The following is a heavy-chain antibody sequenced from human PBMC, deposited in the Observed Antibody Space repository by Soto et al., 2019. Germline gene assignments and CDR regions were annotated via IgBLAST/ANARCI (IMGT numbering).Heavy chain of an antibody. V-gene: IGHV3-66*01. CDR1: GFTVSSNY. CDR2: IYSGGST. Sequence: EVQLVESGGGLVQPGGSLRLSCAASGFTVSSNYMSWVRQAPGKGLEWVSVIYSGGSTYYADSVKGRFTISRDNSKNTLYLQMNRLRAEDTAVYYCARDITPIAARSPQYYWGQGTLVTVSS. J-gene: IGHJ4*02. D-gene: IGHD6-6*01. CDR3: ARDITPIAARSPQYY.